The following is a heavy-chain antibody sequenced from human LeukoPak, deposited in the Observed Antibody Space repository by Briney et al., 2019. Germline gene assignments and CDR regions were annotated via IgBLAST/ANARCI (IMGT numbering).Heavy chain of an antibody. J-gene: IGHJ4*02. D-gene: IGHD2-21*01. Sequence: GGSLRLSCAASGFTFSSYAMSWVRQAPGKGLEWVSAISGSGGSTYYADSVKGRFTISRDNSKNTLYLQMKSLRAEDTAVYYCAKEPSRSWSINYFDYCGQGTLVTVSS. CDR3: AKEPSRSWSINYFDY. CDR2: ISGSGGST. CDR1: GFTFSSYA. V-gene: IGHV3-23*01.